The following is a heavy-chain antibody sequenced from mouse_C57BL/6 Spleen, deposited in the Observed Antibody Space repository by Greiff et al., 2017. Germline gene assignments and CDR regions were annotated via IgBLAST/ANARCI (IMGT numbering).Heavy chain of an antibody. V-gene: IGHV1-42*01. Sequence: EVQLQQSGPELVKPGASVKISCKASGYSFTGYYMNWVKQSPEKSLEWIGEINPSTGGTTYNQKFKAKATLTVDKSSSTAYMQLKSLTSEDSAVYYCARPLYDYDAYYAMDYWGQGTSVTVSS. J-gene: IGHJ4*01. CDR1: GYSFTGYY. CDR3: ARPLYDYDAYYAMDY. CDR2: INPSTGGT. D-gene: IGHD2-4*01.